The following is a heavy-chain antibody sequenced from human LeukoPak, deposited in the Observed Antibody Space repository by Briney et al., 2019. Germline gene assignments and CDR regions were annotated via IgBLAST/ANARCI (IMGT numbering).Heavy chain of an antibody. J-gene: IGHJ4*02. V-gene: IGHV4-61*02. CDR1: GGSISSGSYY. Sequence: SETLSLTCTVSGGSISSGSYYWSWIRQPAGKGLEWIGRIYTSGSTNYNPSLKSRVTISVDTSKNQFSLQLSSVTAADTAVYYCARAVSGSYFDSWGQGNLVTVSS. CDR2: IYTSGST. D-gene: IGHD1-26*01. CDR3: ARAVSGSYFDS.